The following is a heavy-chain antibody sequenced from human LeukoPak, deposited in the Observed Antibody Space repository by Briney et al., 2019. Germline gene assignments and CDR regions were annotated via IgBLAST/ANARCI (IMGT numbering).Heavy chain of an antibody. CDR1: GFTFDDYA. CDR3: AKGPRDTAMVTSFDY. D-gene: IGHD5-18*01. Sequence: GGSLRLSCAASGFTFDDYAMHWARQAPGKGLEWVSLISWDGGSTYYADSVKGRFTISRDNSKNSLYLQMNSLRAEDTALYYYAKGPRDTAMVTSFDYWGQGTLVTVSS. J-gene: IGHJ4*02. V-gene: IGHV3-43D*03. CDR2: ISWDGGST.